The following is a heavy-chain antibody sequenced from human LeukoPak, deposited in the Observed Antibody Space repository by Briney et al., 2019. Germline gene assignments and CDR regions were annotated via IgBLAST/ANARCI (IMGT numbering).Heavy chain of an antibody. CDR1: GYSIRSNFY. CDR2: IFQSGST. J-gene: IGHJ6*03. V-gene: IGHV4-38-2*01. D-gene: IGHD3-3*01. Sequence: SETLSLTCAVSGYSIRSNFYWVWIRQPPGKRLEWIGSIFQSGSTNYNPSLKSRVTISLDTSKNQFSLKVTSVTAAGTAVYYCARARGTSIFGVVILDYYMDVWGKGTTVTVSS. CDR3: ARARGTSIFGVVILDYYMDV.